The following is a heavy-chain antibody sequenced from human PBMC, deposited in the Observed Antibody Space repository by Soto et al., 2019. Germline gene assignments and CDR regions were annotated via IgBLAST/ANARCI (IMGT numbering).Heavy chain of an antibody. CDR1: GGTFSSYT. J-gene: IGHJ4*02. CDR3: ARGVGHDDSSSYYFDY. D-gene: IGHD3-22*01. CDR2: IIPILGIA. Sequence: SVKVSCKASGGTFSSYTISWVRQAPGQGLEWMGRIIPILGIANYAQKFQGRVTITADKSTSTAYMELSSLRSEDTAVYYCARGVGHDDSSSYYFDYWGQGTLVTVSS. V-gene: IGHV1-69*02.